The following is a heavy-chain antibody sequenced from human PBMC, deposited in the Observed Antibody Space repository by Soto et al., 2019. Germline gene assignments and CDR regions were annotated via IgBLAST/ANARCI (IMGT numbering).Heavy chain of an antibody. D-gene: IGHD5-12*01. V-gene: IGHV3-23*01. CDR2: ISARGGSS. J-gene: IGHJ4*02. CDR3: AKGSIEYSASVDN. CDR1: GSSFGSFP. Sequence: EVQLLESGGGLVKPGGSLRLSWLASGSSFGSFPMAWFRKAPGKGLEWVSVISARGGSSYFADTVKGRFTISRDNSKNLLSLEMNSLRAEDTAIYFCAKGSIEYSASVDNWGQGTLVLVSS.